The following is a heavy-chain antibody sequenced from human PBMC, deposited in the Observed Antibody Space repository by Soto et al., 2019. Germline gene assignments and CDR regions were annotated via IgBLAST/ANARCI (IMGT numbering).Heavy chain of an antibody. Sequence: QGSEERLEWVSYMSGGGSTIYYADSVKGRFAISRDNSKKSLYLEMNSLRGDDTAVYYCARTREACGYCGAVSDYSGHGTLVTDPS. D-gene: IGHD2-21*01. CDR3: ARTREACGYCGAVSDY. CDR2: MSGGGSTI. V-gene: IGHV3-11*01. J-gene: IGHJ4*01.